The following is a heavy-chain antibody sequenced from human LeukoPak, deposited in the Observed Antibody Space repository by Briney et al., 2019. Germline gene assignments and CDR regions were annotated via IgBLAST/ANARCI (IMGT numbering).Heavy chain of an antibody. CDR3: ARRYSLRYFDWFPYYYYMDV. J-gene: IGHJ6*03. CDR1: GFTFSSYA. V-gene: IGHV3-23*01. Sequence: GGSLRLSCAASGFTFSSYAMSWVRQAPGKGLEWVSAISGSGGSTYYADSVKGRFTISRDNSKNTLYLQMNSLRSEDTAVYYCARRYSLRYFDWFPYYYYMDVWGKGTTVTVSS. D-gene: IGHD3-9*01. CDR2: ISGSGGST.